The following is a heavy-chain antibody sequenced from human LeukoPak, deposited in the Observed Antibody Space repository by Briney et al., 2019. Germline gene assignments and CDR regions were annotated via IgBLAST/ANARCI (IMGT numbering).Heavy chain of an antibody. CDR1: GYSISSGYY. D-gene: IGHD1-26*01. CDR2: IYHSGST. J-gene: IGHJ4*02. V-gene: IGHV4-38-2*02. CDR3: ARVWTDSGSYYDDRGAFDY. Sequence: MPSETLSLTCTVSGYSISSGYYWGWIRQPPGKGLEWIGSIYHSGSTYYNPSLKSRVTISVDTSKNQISLKLSSVTAADTALYYCARVWTDSGSYYDDRGAFDYWGQGTLVTVSS.